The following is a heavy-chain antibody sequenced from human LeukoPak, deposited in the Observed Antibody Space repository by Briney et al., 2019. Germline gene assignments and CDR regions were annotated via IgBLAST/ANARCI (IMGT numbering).Heavy chain of an antibody. J-gene: IGHJ4*02. CDR3: VRDLNL. CDR2: TYSGGST. Sequence: GGSLRLSCAASGFTVSNNYMSWVRQAPGKGLEWVSVTYSGGSTYYADSVKGRFTITRDNSKNTLYLQMNSLRAEDTAVYYCVRDLNLWGQGTLVTVSS. CDR1: GFTVSNNY. V-gene: IGHV3-66*01.